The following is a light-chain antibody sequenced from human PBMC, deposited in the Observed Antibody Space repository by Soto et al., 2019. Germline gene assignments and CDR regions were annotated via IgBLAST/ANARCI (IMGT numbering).Light chain of an antibody. CDR3: AAWDATLDGYV. CDR2: DVS. CDR1: SSDFGGYNY. Sequence: QSVLTQPASVSGSPGQSITISCTGTSSDFGGYNYVSWYQQHPGKAPKLMIYDVSNRPSGVSNRFSGSKSGNTASLTISGLQAEDEADYYCAAWDATLDGYVFGTGTKVTVL. V-gene: IGLV2-14*01. J-gene: IGLJ1*01.